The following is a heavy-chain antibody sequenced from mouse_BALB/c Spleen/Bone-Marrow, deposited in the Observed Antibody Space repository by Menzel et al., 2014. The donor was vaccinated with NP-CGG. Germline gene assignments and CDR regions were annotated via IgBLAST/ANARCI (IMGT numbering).Heavy chain of an antibody. V-gene: IGHV1S135*01. CDR3: ARELSRAMDY. D-gene: IGHD1-1*01. J-gene: IGHJ4*01. CDR1: GYVFXSYN. CDR2: IDPYSGGT. Sequence: EVQLQQSGPELVKPGASVKVSCKASGYVFXSYNMFWVKQSHGKSLEWIGYIDPYSGGTNYNQKFKGKATLTVDKSSNTAYMHLNSLTSEDSAVYYCARELSRAMDYWGQGTSVTVSS.